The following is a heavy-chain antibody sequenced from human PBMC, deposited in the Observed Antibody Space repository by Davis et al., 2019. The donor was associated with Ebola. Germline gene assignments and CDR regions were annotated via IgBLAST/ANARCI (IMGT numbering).Heavy chain of an antibody. V-gene: IGHV3-74*01. CDR1: GFTFSSYW. D-gene: IGHD3-10*02. CDR2: INRDGSTT. CDR3: ARVDDVNFIYFDY. Sequence: GESLKISCAASGFTFSSYWMHWVRQAPGKGLVWVARINRDGSTTNYADSVKGRFTISRDNAKNTLYLQMNSLRVEDTAVYYCARVDDVNFIYFDYWGQGTLVTVSS. J-gene: IGHJ4*02.